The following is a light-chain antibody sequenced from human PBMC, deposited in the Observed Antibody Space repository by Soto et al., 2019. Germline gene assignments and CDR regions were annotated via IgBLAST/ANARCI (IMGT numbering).Light chain of an antibody. Sequence: LKPPASASGSPGQSIAISCTGTISDVGGYNYVSWYQQHPGKAPKLMIYEVNKRPSGVPDRFSGSKSGNTASLTVSGLQAEDEADYYCSSYAGSSNVFGTGTKVTV. CDR1: ISDVGGYNY. J-gene: IGLJ1*01. CDR2: EVN. CDR3: SSYAGSSNV. V-gene: IGLV2-8*01.